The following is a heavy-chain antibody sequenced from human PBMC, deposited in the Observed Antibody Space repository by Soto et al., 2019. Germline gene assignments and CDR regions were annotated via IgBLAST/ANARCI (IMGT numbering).Heavy chain of an antibody. J-gene: IGHJ6*02. CDR1: GFTFSTSA. Sequence: GGSLRLSCTASGFTFSTSAMNWVRQAPGKGLEWVSGISGSGGTTYYADSVKGRFTISRDNSKNTVFLQMNSLRAEDTAVYYCAKGLGYCSSSGCYDFYAMDVWGQGTTVTVSS. D-gene: IGHD2-2*01. V-gene: IGHV3-23*01. CDR3: AKGLGYCSSSGCYDFYAMDV. CDR2: ISGSGGTT.